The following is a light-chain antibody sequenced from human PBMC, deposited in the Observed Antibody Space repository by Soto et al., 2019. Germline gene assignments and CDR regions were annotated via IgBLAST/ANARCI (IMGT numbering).Light chain of an antibody. Sequence: QSVLIQPPSASGTPGQTVTIPCSGSRSNIGSDYVYWYQQFPGTAPKLLIYTDNQRPSGVPDRFSGSKSGTSGSLAISGLRSEDEAEYYCAAWDDSLESVVFGGGTQLTVL. V-gene: IGLV1-47*02. J-gene: IGLJ2*01. CDR3: AAWDDSLESVV. CDR1: RSNIGSDY. CDR2: TDN.